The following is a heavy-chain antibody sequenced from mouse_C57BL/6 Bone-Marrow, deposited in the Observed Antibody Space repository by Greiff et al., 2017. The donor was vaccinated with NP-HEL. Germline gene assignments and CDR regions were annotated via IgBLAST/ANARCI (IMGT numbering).Heavy chain of an antibody. J-gene: IGHJ2*01. CDR1: GFSFNTYA. Sequence: DAGGGLVQPKGSLTLSCAASGFSFNTYAMNWVRQAPGKGLEWVARIRSKSNNYATYYADSVKDRFTISRDDSESMLYLQMNNLKTEDTAMYYRVRHGPYYFDYWGQGTTLTVSS. V-gene: IGHV10-1*01. CDR2: IRSKSNNYAT. CDR3: VRHGPYYFDY.